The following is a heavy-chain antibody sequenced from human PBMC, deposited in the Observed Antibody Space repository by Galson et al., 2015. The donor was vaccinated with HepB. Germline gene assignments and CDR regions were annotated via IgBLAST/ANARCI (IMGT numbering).Heavy chain of an antibody. CDR1: GYTFTSYG. Sequence: SVKVSCKASGYTFTSYGISWVRQAPGQGLEWMGWISAYNGNTNYAQKLQGRVTMTTDTSTSTAYMELRSLKASDTAMYYCARVRGTVEYSSYTEPLGFDYWGQGTLVTVSS. D-gene: IGHD6-6*01. J-gene: IGHJ4*02. V-gene: IGHV1-18*04. CDR3: ARVRGTVEYSSYTEPLGFDY. CDR2: ISAYNGNT.